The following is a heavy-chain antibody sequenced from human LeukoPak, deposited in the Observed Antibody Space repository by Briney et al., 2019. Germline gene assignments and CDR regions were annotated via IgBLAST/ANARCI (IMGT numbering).Heavy chain of an antibody. Sequence: GGSLRLSCAASGFTFSSYSMNWVRQAPGKGLEWVSSISSSSSYIYYADSVKGRFTISRDNAKNSLYLQMNSLRAEDTAVYYCARDYSVYYDILTSYFFDYWGQGTLVTVSS. CDR2: ISSSSSYI. V-gene: IGHV3-21*01. CDR1: GFTFSSYS. J-gene: IGHJ4*02. D-gene: IGHD3-9*01. CDR3: ARDYSVYYDILTSYFFDY.